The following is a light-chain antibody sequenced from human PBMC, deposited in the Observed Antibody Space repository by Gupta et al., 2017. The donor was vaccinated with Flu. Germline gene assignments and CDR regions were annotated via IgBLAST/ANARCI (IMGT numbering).Light chain of an antibody. CDR3: HHYGTSPYT. V-gene: IGKV3-20*01. CDR2: GTS. CDR1: ESVNRIH. Sequence: DSVTLSCRAVESVNRIHLAWYQQKPGQAPRLLMYGTSNRAPGIPDRFSGGGSGTDFTLTINRVEPEDSAVFYCHHYGTSPYTFGQGTNLEIK. J-gene: IGKJ2*01.